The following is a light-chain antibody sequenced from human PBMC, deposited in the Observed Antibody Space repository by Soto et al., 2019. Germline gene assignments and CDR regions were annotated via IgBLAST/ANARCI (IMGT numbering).Light chain of an antibody. J-gene: IGKJ5*01. CDR1: QSIRTTS. Sequence: EPVLTQSPGTLSLSPGERATLSCRASQSIRTTSLAWYQQRPGQAPRLLIYAASSRATGIPDRFSGSGSGTDFTLTISRLEPEDFAVYYCQHRSIWPVSFGQGTRLEIK. CDR2: AAS. CDR3: QHRSIWPVS. V-gene: IGKV3D-20*02.